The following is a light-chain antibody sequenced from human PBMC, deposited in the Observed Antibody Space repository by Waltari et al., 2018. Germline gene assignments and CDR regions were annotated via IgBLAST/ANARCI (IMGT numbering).Light chain of an antibody. J-gene: IGLJ1*01. CDR3: NSYTTGKTQV. V-gene: IGLV2-14*01. CDR2: EVT. Sequence: QSALTQPASVSGSPGQSITISCTGTNSDVGAYNYVSWYQQPPGKAPKPWNYEVTYRPSGVSNRCSGSKSGNTASLTISGLQAEDEADYYCNSYTTGKTQVFGTGTQVTVL. CDR1: NSDVGAYNY.